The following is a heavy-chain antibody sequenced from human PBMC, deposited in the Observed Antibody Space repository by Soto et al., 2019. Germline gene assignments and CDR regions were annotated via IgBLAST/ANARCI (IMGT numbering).Heavy chain of an antibody. V-gene: IGHV3-53*04. D-gene: IGHD4-17*01. CDR2: IYSGGST. J-gene: IGHJ3*02. Sequence: GGSLRLSCAASGFTVSSNYMSWVRQAPGKGLEWVSVIYSGGSTYYADSVKGRFTISRHNSKNTLYLQMNSLRAEDTAVYYCARTHPWSYGDLVAFDIWGQGTMVTVSS. CDR1: GFTVSSNY. CDR3: ARTHPWSYGDLVAFDI.